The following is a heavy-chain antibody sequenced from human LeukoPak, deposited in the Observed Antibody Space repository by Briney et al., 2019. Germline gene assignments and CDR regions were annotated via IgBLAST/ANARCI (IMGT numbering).Heavy chain of an antibody. CDR1: GFTFSSYA. CDR3: AGIRPARDSSSWYAHPDY. V-gene: IGHV3-30-3*01. J-gene: IGHJ4*02. D-gene: IGHD6-13*01. CDR2: ISYDGSNK. Sequence: GGSLRLSCAASGFTFSSYAMHWVRQAPGKGLEWVAVISYDGSNKYYADSVKGRFTISRDNSKNTLYLQMNSLRAEDTAVYFCAGIRPARDSSSWYAHPDYWGQGTLVTVSS.